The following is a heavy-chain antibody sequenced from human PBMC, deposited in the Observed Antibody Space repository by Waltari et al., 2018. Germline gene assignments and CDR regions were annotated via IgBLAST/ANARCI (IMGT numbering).Heavy chain of an antibody. D-gene: IGHD3-3*01. V-gene: IGHV3-7*03. J-gene: IGHJ6*02. CDR2: INEEGNAK. CDR1: GFTFSSHW. Sequence: EVQLVESGGGLVQPGGSLRISCAASGFTFSSHWMSWVRQAAGKGLEGVANINEEGNAKYYVDAVKGRFAVSRDNAQNSLYLQMESLTAEDTAVYYCTRRFPNFYYYGMDVWGQGTAVTVSS. CDR3: TRRFPNFYYYGMDV.